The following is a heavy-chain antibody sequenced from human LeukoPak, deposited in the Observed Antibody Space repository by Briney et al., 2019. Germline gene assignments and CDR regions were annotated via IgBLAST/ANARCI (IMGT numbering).Heavy chain of an antibody. CDR1: GYSFTSYW. Sequence: GESLKISCKGSGYSFTSYWIGWVRQMPGKGLEWMGIIYPGDSDTRYSPSFQGQVTISADKSISTAYLQWSSLRSEDTAVYYCARAYTAVVLDYWGQGTLVTVSS. CDR3: ARAYTAVVLDY. V-gene: IGHV5-51*01. J-gene: IGHJ4*02. CDR2: IYPGDSDT. D-gene: IGHD5-18*01.